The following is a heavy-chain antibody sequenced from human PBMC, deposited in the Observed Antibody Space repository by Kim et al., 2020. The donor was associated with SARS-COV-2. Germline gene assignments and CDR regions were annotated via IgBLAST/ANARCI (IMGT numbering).Heavy chain of an antibody. CDR2: INSDGSST. V-gene: IGHV3-74*01. CDR1: GFTFSSYW. J-gene: IGHJ6*03. D-gene: IGHD3-3*01. CDR3: ARVAGYTIFGGVRGNYYYMDV. Sequence: GGSLRLSCAASGFTFSSYWMHWVRQAPGKGLVWVSRINSDGSSTSYADSVKGRFTISRDNAKNTLYLQMNSLRAEDTAVYYCARVAGYTIFGGVRGNYYYMDVWGKGTTVTVSS.